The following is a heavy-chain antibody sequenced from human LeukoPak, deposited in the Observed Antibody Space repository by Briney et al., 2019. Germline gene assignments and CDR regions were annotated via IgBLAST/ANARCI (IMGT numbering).Heavy chain of an antibody. D-gene: IGHD3-3*01. V-gene: IGHV1-2*02. CDR3: ARDSAYDFWSGDPDY. CDR2: INPNSGGT. Sequence: ASVKVSCKASGYTFTGYYMHWVRQAPGQGLEWMGWINPNSGGTNYAQKFQGRVTITRDTSISTAYMELSRLRSDDTAVYYCARDSAYDFWSGDPDYWGQGTLVTVSS. CDR1: GYTFTGYY. J-gene: IGHJ4*02.